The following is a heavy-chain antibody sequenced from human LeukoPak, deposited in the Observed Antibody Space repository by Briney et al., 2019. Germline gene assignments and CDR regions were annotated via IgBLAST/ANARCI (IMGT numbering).Heavy chain of an antibody. CDR1: GGSFSGYY. CDR2: INHSGST. D-gene: IGHD6-19*01. CDR3: ARANQWLVRSWFDP. V-gene: IGHV4-34*01. J-gene: IGHJ5*02. Sequence: PSETLFLTCAVYGGSFSGYYWSWIRQPPGKGLEWIGEINHSGSTNYNPSLKSRVTISVGTSKNQFSLKLSSVTAADTAVYYCARANQWLVRSWFDPWGQGTLVTVSS.